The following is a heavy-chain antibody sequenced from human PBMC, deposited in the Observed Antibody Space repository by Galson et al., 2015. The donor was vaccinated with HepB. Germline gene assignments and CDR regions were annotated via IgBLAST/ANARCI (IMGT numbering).Heavy chain of an antibody. CDR3: ARGRETSITIFGVVTSGDYYYMDV. Sequence: SLRLSCAASGFTFSSYSMNWVRQAPGKGLEWVSYISSSSSTIYYADSVKGRFTISRDNAKNSLYLQMYSLRAEDTAVYYCARGRETSITIFGVVTSGDYYYMDVWGKGTTVTVSS. J-gene: IGHJ6*03. CDR2: ISSSSSTI. V-gene: IGHV3-48*01. D-gene: IGHD3-3*01. CDR1: GFTFSSYS.